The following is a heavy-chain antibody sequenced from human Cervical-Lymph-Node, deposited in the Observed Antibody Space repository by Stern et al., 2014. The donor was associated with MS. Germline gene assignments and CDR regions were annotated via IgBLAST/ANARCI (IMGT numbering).Heavy chain of an antibody. Sequence: QVHLVESGGGVVQPGRSLRLSCAASGFTFTTYSMHWVRQAPGKGLELVAVISYDGGNKYYADSVKGRFTISRDDSKNTLYLQMNSLRVEDTALYYCARFLFRETGAVGDYWGQGTLVAVSS. CDR1: GFTFTTYS. CDR3: ARFLFRETGAVGDY. CDR2: ISYDGGNK. D-gene: IGHD3-10*02. J-gene: IGHJ4*02. V-gene: IGHV3-30-3*01.